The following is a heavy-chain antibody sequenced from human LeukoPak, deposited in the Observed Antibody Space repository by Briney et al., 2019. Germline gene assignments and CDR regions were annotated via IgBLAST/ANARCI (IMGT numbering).Heavy chain of an antibody. J-gene: IGHJ3*02. CDR2: ISYDGSSK. CDR1: GFTFSSYA. Sequence: GGSLRLSCAASGFTFSSYAIHWVRQAPGKGLEWVAVISYDGSSKKYADSVKGRFTISRDNSKNTLYLQMNSLRAEDTAVYFCSRDRGWLDGFGIWGQGTMVTVSS. V-gene: IGHV3-30-3*01. D-gene: IGHD5-24*01. CDR3: SRDRGWLDGFGI.